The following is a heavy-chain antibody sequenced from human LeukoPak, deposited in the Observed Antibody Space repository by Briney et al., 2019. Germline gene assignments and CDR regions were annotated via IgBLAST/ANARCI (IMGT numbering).Heavy chain of an antibody. CDR1: GYTFTGQY. Sequence: ASVKVSCKASGYTFTGQYLHWVRQAPGQGLEWMGWITPNSGGTNYAQKFRGRVTMTRDTSISTAYMELSRLRSDDTAIYYCATGSGTYSPDYWGQGTLVTVSS. CDR2: ITPNSGGT. J-gene: IGHJ4*02. V-gene: IGHV1-2*02. D-gene: IGHD3-10*01. CDR3: ATGSGTYSPDY.